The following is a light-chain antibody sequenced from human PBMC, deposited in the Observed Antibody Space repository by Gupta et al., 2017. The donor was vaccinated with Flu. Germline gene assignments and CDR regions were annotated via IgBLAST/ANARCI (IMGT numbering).Light chain of an antibody. CDR3: QTWGTGIRV. V-gene: IGLV4-69*01. CDR1: SGHSSYA. CDR2: LNSDGSH. Sequence: QLVLTQSPSASASLGASDKLTCTLSSGHSSYAIAWHQQQPGKGPRYLMKLNSDGSHSKGDGIPDRFSGSSSGAERYLTISSLQSEDEADYYCQTWGTGIRVFGGGTKLTVL. J-gene: IGLJ3*02.